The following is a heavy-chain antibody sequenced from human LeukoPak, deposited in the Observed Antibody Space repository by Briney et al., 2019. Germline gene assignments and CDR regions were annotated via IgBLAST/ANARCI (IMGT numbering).Heavy chain of an antibody. Sequence: SETLSLTCTVSGGSISSSSYYWGWIRQPPGKGLEWIGSIYYSGSTYYNPSLKSRVTISVDTSKNQFSLKLSSVTAADTAVYYCAIASSMLVRKFDYWGQGTLVTVSS. CDR2: IYYSGST. CDR1: GGSISSSSYY. V-gene: IGHV4-39*01. J-gene: IGHJ4*02. CDR3: AIASSMLVRKFDY. D-gene: IGHD3-10*02.